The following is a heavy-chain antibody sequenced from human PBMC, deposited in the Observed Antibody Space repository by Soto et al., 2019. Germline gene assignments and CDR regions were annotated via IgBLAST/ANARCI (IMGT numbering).Heavy chain of an antibody. CDR2: VNAGNGNT. Sequence: GASVKVSCKASGYTFTSYAMHWVRQAPGQRLEWMGWVNAGNGNTRYSQKFQGRVTITRDTSASTAYMELSSLRSEDTAVYYCARDRGYYYDSGGYLDYWGQGTLVTVSS. V-gene: IGHV1-3*01. CDR1: GYTFTSYA. D-gene: IGHD3-22*01. J-gene: IGHJ4*02. CDR3: ARDRGYYYDSGGYLDY.